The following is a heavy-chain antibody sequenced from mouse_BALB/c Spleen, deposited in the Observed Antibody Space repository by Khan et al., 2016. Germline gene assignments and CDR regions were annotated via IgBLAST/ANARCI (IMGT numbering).Heavy chain of an antibody. CDR1: GYTFTDYY. CDR2: IYPGSDNT. J-gene: IGHJ2*01. Sequence: QVQLQQSGAELARPGASVKLSCKASGYTFTDYYINWVKQRTGQGLEWIGEIYPGSDNTYYNERFKGKATMTADKSPSTADMQLSSLTSEDSAVYFCARGAGNSDYWGQGTTLTVSS. V-gene: IGHV1-76*01. CDR3: ARGAGNSDY. D-gene: IGHD2-1*01.